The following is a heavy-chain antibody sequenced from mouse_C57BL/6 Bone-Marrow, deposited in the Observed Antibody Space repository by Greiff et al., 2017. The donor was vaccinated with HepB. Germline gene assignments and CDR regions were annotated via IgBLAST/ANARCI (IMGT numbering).Heavy chain of an antibody. CDR3: APTVVARAMDY. D-gene: IGHD1-1*01. V-gene: IGHV1-50*01. J-gene: IGHJ4*01. CDR1: GYTFTSYW. Sequence: QVQLQQPGAELVKPGASVKLSCKASGYTFTSYWMQWVKQRPGQGLEWIGEIDPSDSYTNYNQKFKGKATLTVDTSSSTAYMQLSSLTSDDSAVYYCAPTVVARAMDYWGQGTSVTVSS. CDR2: IDPSDSYT.